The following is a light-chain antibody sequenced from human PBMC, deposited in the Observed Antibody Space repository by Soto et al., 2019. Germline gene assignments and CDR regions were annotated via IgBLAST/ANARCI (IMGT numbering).Light chain of an antibody. Sequence: DIQMTQSPSTLSATAGDRVTITCRASQSISSWLAWYQHKPGKAPKLLIYDASNLDSGVPSRFSGSGSETDITLTISSLQPEDFATYSCQQSNSITWTFGQGTKVDIK. J-gene: IGKJ1*01. CDR2: DAS. V-gene: IGKV1-5*01. CDR1: QSISSW. CDR3: QQSNSITWT.